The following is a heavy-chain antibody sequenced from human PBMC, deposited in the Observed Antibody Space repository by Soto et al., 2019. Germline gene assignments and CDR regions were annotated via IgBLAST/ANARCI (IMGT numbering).Heavy chain of an antibody. Sequence: SETLSLTCAVSGYSISSGYYWGWLRQPPGKGLEWIGSIYHGGSTYYNPSLNSRVTLSIDMSNNHVSLILNSVTAADTAVYYCARGFGGYDFWSGYSTYGMDVWGQGTTVTVSS. CDR1: GYSISSGYY. D-gene: IGHD3-3*01. CDR2: IYHGGST. J-gene: IGHJ6*02. V-gene: IGHV4-38-2*01. CDR3: ARGFGGYDFWSGYSTYGMDV.